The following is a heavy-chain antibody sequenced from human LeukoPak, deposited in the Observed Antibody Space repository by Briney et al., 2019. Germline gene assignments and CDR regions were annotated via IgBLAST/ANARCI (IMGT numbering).Heavy chain of an antibody. CDR1: GYTFTSYY. CDR2: INPSGGST. D-gene: IGHD6-13*01. V-gene: IGHV1-46*01. Sequence: ASVKVSCKASGYTFTSYYMHWVRQAPGQGLEWMGIINPSGGSTSYAQKFQGRVTMTRDMSTSTVYMELSSLRSEDTAVYYCAASRAAAGSYYYYGMDVWGQGTTVTVSS. J-gene: IGHJ6*02. CDR3: AASRAAAGSYYYYGMDV.